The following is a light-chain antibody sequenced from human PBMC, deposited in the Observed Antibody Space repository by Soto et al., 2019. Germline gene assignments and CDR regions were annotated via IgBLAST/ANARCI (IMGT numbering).Light chain of an antibody. CDR1: QTISSW. V-gene: IGKV1-5*01. J-gene: IGKJ4*01. CDR2: ETS. Sequence: LQIYRSRSPLPASLCVRVTITSPASQTISSWLAWYQQKPGKAPTLLIYETSNLETGVPSRFSGSGSGTDFTFTISSLQSEDLATYYCQQYNKNPLTFGAGTEVDIK. CDR3: QQYNKNPLT.